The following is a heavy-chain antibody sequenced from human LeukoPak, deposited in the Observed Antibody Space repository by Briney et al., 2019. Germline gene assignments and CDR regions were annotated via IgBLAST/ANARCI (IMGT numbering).Heavy chain of an antibody. J-gene: IGHJ4*02. CDR1: GYSFTSYW. CDR3: ARGVDTAMVHFDY. D-gene: IGHD5-18*01. CDR2: IYPGDSDT. V-gene: IGHV5-51*01. Sequence: GESLQISCQGSGYSFTSYWIGWVRQMPGKGLEWMGIIYPGDSDTRYSPSFQGQVTISADKSISTAYLQWSSLKASDTAMYYCARGVDTAMVHFDYWGQGTLVTVSS.